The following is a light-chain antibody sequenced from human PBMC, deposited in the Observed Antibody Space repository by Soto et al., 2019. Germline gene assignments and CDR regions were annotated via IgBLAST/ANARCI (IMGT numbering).Light chain of an antibody. J-gene: IGKJ5*01. V-gene: IGKV3-11*01. CDR3: QQRSNWPPIN. CDR2: DAS. Sequence: EIVLTQSPATLSLSPGERATLSCRASQSVSSYLAWYQQKPGQAPRLLIYDASNRATGIPARFSGSGSGTDFTLTISSLEPEEFAVYYCQQRSNWPPINFGQGTRLEIK. CDR1: QSVSSY.